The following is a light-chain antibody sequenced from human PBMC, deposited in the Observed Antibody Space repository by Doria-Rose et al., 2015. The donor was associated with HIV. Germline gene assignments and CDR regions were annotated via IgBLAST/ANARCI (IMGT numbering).Light chain of an antibody. V-gene: IGKV3-20*01. CDR2: DGS. CDR3: HQYGTSWT. CDR1: QSFSSTY. Sequence: TQSPGTLSLSPGERATPSCRASQSFSSTYLAWYQQKPGLAPSLSIYDGSTRATGISDRCSASGSWTDFTLTINRPEPEDFALYYCHQYGTSWTFGQGTKVEL. J-gene: IGKJ1*01.